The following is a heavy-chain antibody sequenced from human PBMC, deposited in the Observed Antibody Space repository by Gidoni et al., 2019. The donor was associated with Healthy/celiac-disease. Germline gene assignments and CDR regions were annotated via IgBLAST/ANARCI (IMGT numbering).Heavy chain of an antibody. Sequence: QVQLVQSGAEVKKPGASVKVSCKASGYTFTIYGISCVRQAPGQGLEWMGWISAYNGNTNYAQKLQGRVTMTTDTSTSTAYMELRSLRSDDTAVYYCARDPRGDYSNEGYFDYWGQGTLVTVSS. CDR2: ISAYNGNT. V-gene: IGHV1-18*01. CDR3: ARDPRGDYSNEGYFDY. D-gene: IGHD4-4*01. J-gene: IGHJ4*02. CDR1: GYTFTIYG.